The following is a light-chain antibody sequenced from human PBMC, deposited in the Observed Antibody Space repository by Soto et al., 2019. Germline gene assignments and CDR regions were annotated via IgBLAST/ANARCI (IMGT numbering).Light chain of an antibody. Sequence: QSVLTQPASVSGSPGQSITIPCTGTNKDIGLHDFVSWHQQHPGKAPKFIIYGISNRPSGVSNRFSGSKSGNTASLTISGLQVDDEAHYYCSSYTSTFTWVFGGGTKVTVL. V-gene: IGLV2-14*01. CDR2: GIS. CDR1: NKDIGLHDF. J-gene: IGLJ3*02. CDR3: SSYTSTFTWV.